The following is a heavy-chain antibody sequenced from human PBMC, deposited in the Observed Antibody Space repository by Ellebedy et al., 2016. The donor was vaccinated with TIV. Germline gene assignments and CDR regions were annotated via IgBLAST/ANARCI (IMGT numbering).Heavy chain of an antibody. D-gene: IGHD6-19*01. CDR2: INAKRGAT. CDR3: ARNGVSGWSDFDY. Sequence: AASVKVSCKTSGYTFIDYHIHWVRQAPGQGLEWMGSINAKRGATIYVQKFHDRVTMTRDMSLSTAFLEVTGLTADDTAVYYCARNGVSGWSDFDYWGQGTLVTVSS. CDR1: GYTFIDYH. J-gene: IGHJ4*02. V-gene: IGHV1-2*02.